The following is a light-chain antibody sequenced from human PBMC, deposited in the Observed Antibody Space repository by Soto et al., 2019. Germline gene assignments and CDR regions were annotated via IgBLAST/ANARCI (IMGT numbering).Light chain of an antibody. CDR3: SSYTISSTTV. Sequence: QSVLTQPASVSGSPGQSLTISCTGTSSDIGGYDFVSWYRQQPGKAPKLLIYEVSHRPSGVSSRFSASKSGNTASLTISGLQAEDESDYYCSSYTISSTTVFGTGTKVTVL. CDR2: EVS. CDR1: SSDIGGYDF. J-gene: IGLJ1*01. V-gene: IGLV2-14*01.